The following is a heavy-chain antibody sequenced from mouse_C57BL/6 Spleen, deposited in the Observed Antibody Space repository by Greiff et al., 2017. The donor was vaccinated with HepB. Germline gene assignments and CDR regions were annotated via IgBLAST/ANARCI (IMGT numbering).Heavy chain of an antibody. V-gene: IGHV1-53*01. J-gene: IGHJ4*01. CDR2: INPSNGGT. Sequence: QVQLKQSGTELVKPGASVKLSCKASGYTFTSYWMHWVKQRPGQGLEWIGNINPSNGGTNYNEKFKSKATLTVDKSSSTAYMQLSSLTSEDSAVYYCALMVTPYYYAMDYWGQGTSVTVSS. D-gene: IGHD2-3*01. CDR1: GYTFTSYW. CDR3: ALMVTPYYYAMDY.